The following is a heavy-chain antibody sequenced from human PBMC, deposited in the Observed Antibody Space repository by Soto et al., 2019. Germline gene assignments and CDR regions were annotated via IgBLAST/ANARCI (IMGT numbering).Heavy chain of an antibody. Sequence: GASVKVSCKASGGTFSSYAISWVRQAPGQGLEWMGWMNPYSGNTGYAQKFQGRVTVTRNSSISTVYMELSGLRPDDTAVYYCARRKERSGPHYFGYWGQGSQVTVSS. CDR1: GGTFSSYA. CDR2: MNPYSGNT. CDR3: ARRKERSGPHYFGY. J-gene: IGHJ4*02. D-gene: IGHD6-25*01. V-gene: IGHV1-8*02.